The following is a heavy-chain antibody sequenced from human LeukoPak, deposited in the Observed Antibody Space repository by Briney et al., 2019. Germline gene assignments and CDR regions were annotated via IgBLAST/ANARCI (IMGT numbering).Heavy chain of an antibody. Sequence: GGSLRLSCAASGFTVSSNYMSWVRQAPGKGLEWVSGINWNGGSTGYADSVKGRFTISRDNAKNSLYLQMNSLRAEDTALYYCAREGPGLGGWYYNYYYMDVWGKGTTVTVSS. J-gene: IGHJ6*03. CDR2: INWNGGST. CDR3: AREGPGLGGWYYNYYYMDV. CDR1: GFTVSSNY. D-gene: IGHD6-19*01. V-gene: IGHV3-20*04.